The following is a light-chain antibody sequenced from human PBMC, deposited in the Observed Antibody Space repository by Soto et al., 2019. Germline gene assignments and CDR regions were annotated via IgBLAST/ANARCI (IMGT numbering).Light chain of an antibody. V-gene: IGLV2-14*02. Sequence: QSALTQPASVSGSPGQSITISCTGVSGDVGNYNLVSWYQHRPGKAPKLLIYEVSNRPAGVSDRFSGSKSGNTASLTISGLQAEDEAHYYCTSYTGTYTVVFGGGTKLTVL. CDR3: TSYTGTYTVV. J-gene: IGLJ2*01. CDR2: EVS. CDR1: SGDVGNYNL.